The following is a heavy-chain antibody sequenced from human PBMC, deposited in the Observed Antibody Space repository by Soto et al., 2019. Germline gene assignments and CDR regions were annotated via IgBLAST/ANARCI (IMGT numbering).Heavy chain of an antibody. V-gene: IGHV4-39*01. Sequence: SETLSLTCTVSGGSISSSSYYWGWIRQPPGKGLEWIGSIYYSGSTYYNPSLKSRVTISVDTSKNQFSLKLSSVTAADTAVYYCAGSRIRYSGSYYVGYFDYWGQGTLVTVSS. CDR1: GGSISSSSYY. CDR3: AGSRIRYSGSYYVGYFDY. J-gene: IGHJ4*02. CDR2: IYYSGST. D-gene: IGHD1-26*01.